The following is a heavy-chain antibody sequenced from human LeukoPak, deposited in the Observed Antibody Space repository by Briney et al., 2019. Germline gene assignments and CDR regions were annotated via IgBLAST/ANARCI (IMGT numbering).Heavy chain of an antibody. Sequence: PSETLSLTCAVSGYSISSGYYWGWIRQPPGKGLGWIGSIYHSGSTYYNPSLKSRVTISVDMSKNQFSLKLSSVTAADTAVYYCARHKLLWFGELFQGNAFDIWGQGTMVTVSS. CDR2: IYHSGST. D-gene: IGHD3-10*01. CDR1: GYSISSGYY. J-gene: IGHJ3*02. CDR3: ARHKLLWFGELFQGNAFDI. V-gene: IGHV4-38-2*01.